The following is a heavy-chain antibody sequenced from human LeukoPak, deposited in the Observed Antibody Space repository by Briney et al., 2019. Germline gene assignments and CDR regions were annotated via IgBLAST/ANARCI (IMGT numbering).Heavy chain of an antibody. J-gene: IGHJ5*02. CDR1: GGSISSYY. Sequence: SETLSLTCTVSGGSISSYYWSWIRQPPGKGLEWIGYIYYSGSTNYNPSLKSRVTISVDTSKNQFSLKLSSVTAADTAVYYCARNDCSSTSCYATGSRWFDPWGQGTLVTVSS. CDR3: ARNDCSSTSCYATGSRWFDP. CDR2: IYYSGST. D-gene: IGHD2-2*01. V-gene: IGHV4-59*01.